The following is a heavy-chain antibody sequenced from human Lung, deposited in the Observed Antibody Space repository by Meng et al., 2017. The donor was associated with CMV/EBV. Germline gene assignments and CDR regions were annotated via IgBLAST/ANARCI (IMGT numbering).Heavy chain of an antibody. D-gene: IGHD2-21*01. Sequence: GGSLRLSCAASGFTFSYYSMNWVRQAPGQGLERVSSISSSSSYIYYADSVKSRFTISRDNAKNSLYLQMNSLRAEDTAVYYCSGFGHRNIWWLGIVGFAYWGQGTXVTVSS. J-gene: IGHJ4*02. CDR3: SGFGHRNIWWLGIVGFAY. CDR1: GFTFSYYS. V-gene: IGHV3-21*01. CDR2: ISSSSSYI.